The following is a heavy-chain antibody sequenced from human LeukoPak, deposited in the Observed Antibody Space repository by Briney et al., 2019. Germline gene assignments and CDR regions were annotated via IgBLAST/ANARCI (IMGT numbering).Heavy chain of an antibody. CDR3: ARDPYSGSYGPYYYYYMDV. Sequence: GGSLRLSCAASGFTFSSYSMNWVRQAPGKGLERVSYISSSSSTIYYADSVKGRFTISRDNAKNSLYLQMNSLRAEDTAVYYCARDPYSGSYGPYYYYYMDVWGEGTTVTISS. CDR1: GFTFSSYS. CDR2: ISSSSSTI. J-gene: IGHJ6*03. D-gene: IGHD1-26*01. V-gene: IGHV3-48*01.